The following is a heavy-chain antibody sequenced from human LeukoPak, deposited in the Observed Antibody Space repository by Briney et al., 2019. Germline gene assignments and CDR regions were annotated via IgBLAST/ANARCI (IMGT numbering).Heavy chain of an antibody. J-gene: IGHJ4*02. CDR3: ARGKELRYFDPNFDY. V-gene: IGHV4-61*01. CDR2: IYYSGST. CDR1: GGSISSSSYY. Sequence: SETLSLTCTVSGGSISSSSYYWSWIRQPPGKGLEWIGYIYYSGSTNYNPSLKSRVTISVDTSKNQFSLKLSSVTAADTAVYYCARGKELRYFDPNFDYWGQGTLVTVSS. D-gene: IGHD3-9*01.